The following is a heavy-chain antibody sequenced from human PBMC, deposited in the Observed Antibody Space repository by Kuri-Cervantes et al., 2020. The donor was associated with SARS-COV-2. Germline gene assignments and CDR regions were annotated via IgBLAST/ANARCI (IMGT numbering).Heavy chain of an antibody. J-gene: IGHJ4*02. CDR2: IYSGGST. D-gene: IGHD3-3*01. Sequence: GESLKISCAASGCKFGESAIQRVRQPPGEGLEWVSVIYSGGSTYYADSVKGRFTISRDNSKNTLYLQMNSLRAEDTAVYYCARVRLGVVIMEYYFDYWGQGTPVTVSS. V-gene: IGHV3-66*02. CDR1: GCKFGESA. CDR3: ARVRLGVVIMEYYFDY.